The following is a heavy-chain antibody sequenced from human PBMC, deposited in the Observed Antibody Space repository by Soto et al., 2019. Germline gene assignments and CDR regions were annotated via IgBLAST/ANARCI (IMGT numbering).Heavy chain of an antibody. CDR2: VSFDGSNK. CDR3: ARGGAGVTATAPNRSNWFDP. D-gene: IGHD2-8*01. CDR1: GFSFSSYS. Sequence: GGSLRLSCAASGFSFSSYSMHWVRQAPGKGLEWVAVVSFDGSNKYYANSVKDRFTVSRDNSKSTLYLQMNSLRVDDTAVYYCARGGAGVTATAPNRSNWFDPWGQGTLVTVSS. V-gene: IGHV3-30-3*01. J-gene: IGHJ5*02.